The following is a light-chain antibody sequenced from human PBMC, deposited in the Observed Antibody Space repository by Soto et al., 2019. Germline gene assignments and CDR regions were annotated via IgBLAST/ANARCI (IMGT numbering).Light chain of an antibody. CDR3: QQYGSSPRT. J-gene: IGKJ1*01. CDR2: GAS. CDR1: RTVTSNY. V-gene: IGKV3-20*01. Sequence: EIVLTQSPGTLSLSPGERTTLSCRASRTVTSNYLAWYQQNPGQAPRLLIYGASTRATGIPDRFSGSGSGTDFSLTISRLEPEDFAVYYCQQYGSSPRTFGQGTRVAIK.